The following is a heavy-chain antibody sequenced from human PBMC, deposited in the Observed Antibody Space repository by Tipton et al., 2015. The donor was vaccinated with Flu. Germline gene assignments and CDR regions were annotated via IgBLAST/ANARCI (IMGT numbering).Heavy chain of an antibody. D-gene: IGHD6-6*01. Sequence: TLSLTCTVSGYSISSGYHWAWIRQAPGKGLEWMGSIYRTGNTYYNPFLKSRVTLSVDTSKNQFSVRLSSVTAADTALYYCARLEEGSSGTVLDYWGQGTRVVVSS. V-gene: IGHV4-38-2*02. CDR2: IYRTGNT. CDR3: ARLEEGSSGTVLDY. J-gene: IGHJ4*02. CDR1: GYSISSGYH.